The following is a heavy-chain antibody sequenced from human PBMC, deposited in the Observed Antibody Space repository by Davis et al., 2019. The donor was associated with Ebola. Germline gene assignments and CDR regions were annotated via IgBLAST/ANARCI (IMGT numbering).Heavy chain of an antibody. CDR1: GGSISSSSYY. Sequence: SETLSLTCTVSGGSISSSSYYWGWIRQPPGKGLEWIGSIYYSGSTYYNLSLKSRVTISVDTSKNQFSLKLSSVTAADTAVYYCARDRISSGSGGMDVWGQGTTVTVSS. CDR3: ARDRISSGSGGMDV. D-gene: IGHD6-19*01. V-gene: IGHV4-39*02. CDR2: IYYSGST. J-gene: IGHJ6*02.